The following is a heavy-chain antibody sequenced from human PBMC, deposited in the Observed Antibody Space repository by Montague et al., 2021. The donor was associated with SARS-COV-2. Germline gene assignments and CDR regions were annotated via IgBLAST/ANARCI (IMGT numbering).Heavy chain of an antibody. V-gene: IGHV2-5*02. CDR1: GFSLSNSGVG. CDR2: VYWDGDK. J-gene: IGHJ4*02. D-gene: IGHD3/OR15-3a*01. Sequence: PALVKPTQTLTLTCTFSGFSLSNSGVGVGWMRQPPGKALEWLALVYWDGDKRYSPSLKSRLSITTDTSKNQVVLAMTNVDPVDTATYFCEHRQYDFLTGQGGADYWGQGVLVTVSS. CDR3: EHRQYDFLTGQGGADY.